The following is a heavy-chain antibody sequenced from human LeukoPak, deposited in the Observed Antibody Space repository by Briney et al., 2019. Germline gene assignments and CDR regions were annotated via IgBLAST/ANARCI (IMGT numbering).Heavy chain of an antibody. CDR1: GGSISSYY. CDR2: LSYSGKT. J-gene: IGHJ6*03. V-gene: IGHV4-59*12. D-gene: IGHD2-2*02. CDR3: ARDHSSAGYTYYYYYMDV. Sequence: SETLSLTCTVSGGSISSYYWSWIRQPAGKGLEWIGTLSYSGKTYYNPSLKSRVTISIDTSKNQFSLKLTSATAADTAVYYCARDHSSAGYTYYYYYMDVWGKGTTVTVSS.